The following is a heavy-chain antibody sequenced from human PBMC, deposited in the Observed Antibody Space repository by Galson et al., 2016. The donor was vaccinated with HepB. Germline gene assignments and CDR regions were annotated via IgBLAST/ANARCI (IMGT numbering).Heavy chain of an antibody. Sequence: SLRLSCAASGFTFSTYNMNWVRQAPGKGQEWVSSISRGSGYIYYADSVKGRFTISRDNAKNSLYLQMNSLRAEDTAVYYCCVDTAMDYVFDYWGQGTLVTVSS. D-gene: IGHD5-18*01. J-gene: IGHJ4*02. CDR1: GFTFSTYN. V-gene: IGHV3-21*01. CDR2: ISRGSGYI. CDR3: CVDTAMDYVFDY.